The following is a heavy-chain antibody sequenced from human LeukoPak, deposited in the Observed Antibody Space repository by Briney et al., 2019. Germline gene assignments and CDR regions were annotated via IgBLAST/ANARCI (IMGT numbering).Heavy chain of an antibody. CDR3: ASHYDSSGYYWA. CDR1: GGTFSSYA. Sequence: SVKVSCKASGGTFSSYAISWVRQAPGQGLERMGGIIPIFGTANYAQKFQGRVTISTDESTSTAYMELSSLRSEDTAVYYCASHYDSSGYYWAWGQGTLVTVSS. CDR2: IIPIFGTA. D-gene: IGHD3-22*01. V-gene: IGHV1-69*05. J-gene: IGHJ5*02.